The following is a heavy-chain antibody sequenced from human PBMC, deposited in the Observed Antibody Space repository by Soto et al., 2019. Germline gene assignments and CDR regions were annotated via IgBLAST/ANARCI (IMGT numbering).Heavy chain of an antibody. D-gene: IGHD2-21*02. Sequence: VESGGGLVYPVGSLTLSCVGSGVRFSENSMNWVRQAPGRGLQWVSYISSSSDSTYYADTVKGRFTVSRANAKNALFLQMNRLRDDDTATYYCARLPRVSFVTAWGQGVRVTVSS. V-gene: IGHV3-48*02. CDR2: ISSSSDST. J-gene: IGHJ4*02. CDR1: GVRFSENS. CDR3: ARLPRVSFVTA.